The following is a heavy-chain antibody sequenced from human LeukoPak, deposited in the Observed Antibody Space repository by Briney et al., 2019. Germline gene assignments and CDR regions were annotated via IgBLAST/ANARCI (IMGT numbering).Heavy chain of an antibody. Sequence: ASVKVSRKASGYTFTGYYIHWVRQAPGQGLEWMGWINPNSGDTNYAQKLQGRVTMTRDTSISTAYMELSRLRSDDPAVYYCARGGDSTNFDYWGQGTLVTVSS. CDR1: GYTFTGYY. V-gene: IGHV1-2*02. D-gene: IGHD4-11*01. J-gene: IGHJ4*02. CDR3: ARGGDSTNFDY. CDR2: INPNSGDT.